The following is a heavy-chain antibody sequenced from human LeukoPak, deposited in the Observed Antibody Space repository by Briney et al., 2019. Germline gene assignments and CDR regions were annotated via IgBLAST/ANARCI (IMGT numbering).Heavy chain of an antibody. CDR3: ARGRYYDILTGYYIGPFDY. CDR1: GGSISSGGYY. V-gene: IGHV4-31*03. D-gene: IGHD3-9*01. J-gene: IGHJ4*02. Sequence: SETLSLTCTVSGGSISSGGYYWSWIRQHPGKGLEWIGYIYYSASTYYNPSLKSRVTMSVDTSKNQFSLKLSSVTAADTAVYYCARGRYYDILTGYYIGPFDYWGQGTLVTVSS. CDR2: IYYSAST.